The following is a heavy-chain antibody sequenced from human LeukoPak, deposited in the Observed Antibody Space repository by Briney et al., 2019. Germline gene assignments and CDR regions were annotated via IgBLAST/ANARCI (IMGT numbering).Heavy chain of an antibody. Sequence: GGSLRLSCAASGFTFSSYSMNWVRQAPGKGLGGFSSISSISSYIYYADSVKGRFTISRDNAKNSLYLQMNSLRAEDTAVYYCARGTMVRGVIITDWGQGTLVTVPS. V-gene: IGHV3-21*01. CDR2: ISSISSYI. D-gene: IGHD3-10*01. J-gene: IGHJ4*02. CDR3: ARGTMVRGVIITD. CDR1: GFTFSSYS.